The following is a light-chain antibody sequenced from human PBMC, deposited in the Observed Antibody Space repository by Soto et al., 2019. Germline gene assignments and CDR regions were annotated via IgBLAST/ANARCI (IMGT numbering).Light chain of an antibody. V-gene: IGKV3-15*01. J-gene: IGKJ2*01. CDR3: QQYSNWPPRYT. CDR1: QSVSNY. CDR2: GVS. Sequence: EIVMTQSPATLSVSPGERATLSCRASQSVSNYLDWYQQKPGQAPRLLIYGVSTRATGIPARFSGSGSGTDFTLTISSLQSEDFAVYYCQQYSNWPPRYTFGQGTKLEIK.